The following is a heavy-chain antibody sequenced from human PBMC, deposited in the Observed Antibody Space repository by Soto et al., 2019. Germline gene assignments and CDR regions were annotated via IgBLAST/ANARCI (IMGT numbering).Heavy chain of an antibody. D-gene: IGHD3-22*01. Sequence: GGSLRLSCAASGFTFSSYAMHWVRQAPGKGLEWVAVISYDGSNKYYADSVKGRFTISRDNSKNTLYLQMNSLRAEDTAVYYCARDPVRLTMIVVAGLDYWGQGTLVTVSS. V-gene: IGHV3-30-3*01. CDR1: GFTFSSYA. CDR3: ARDPVRLTMIVVAGLDY. J-gene: IGHJ4*02. CDR2: ISYDGSNK.